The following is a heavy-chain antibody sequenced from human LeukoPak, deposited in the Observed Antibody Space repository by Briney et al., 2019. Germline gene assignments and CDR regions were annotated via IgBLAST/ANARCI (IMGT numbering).Heavy chain of an antibody. D-gene: IGHD2-2*01. CDR3: ARDCSSTSCYSHYYYGMDV. Sequence: ASVKVSCKASGYTFTSYGISWVRQAPGQGLEWMGWISAYNGNTNYAQKLQGRVTMTTDTSTSTAYMELRSLRSDDTAVYCCARDCSSTSCYSHYYYGMDVWGQGTTVTVSS. J-gene: IGHJ6*02. CDR2: ISAYNGNT. CDR1: GYTFTSYG. V-gene: IGHV1-18*01.